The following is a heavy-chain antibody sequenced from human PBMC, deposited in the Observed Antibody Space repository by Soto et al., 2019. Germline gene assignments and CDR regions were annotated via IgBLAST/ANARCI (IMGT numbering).Heavy chain of an antibody. CDR3: GRQGATPKGYNAMDV. CDR2: IDPSDSYT. CDR1: GYSFTSYW. D-gene: IGHD1-1*01. V-gene: IGHV5-10-1*01. Sequence: GESLKISCKGSGYSFTSYWISWVRQMPGKGLEWMGRIDPSDSYTNYSPSFQGHVTISADKSISTAYLQWSSLKASDTAMYYCGRQGATPKGYNAMDVWGQGTTVTVSS. J-gene: IGHJ6*02.